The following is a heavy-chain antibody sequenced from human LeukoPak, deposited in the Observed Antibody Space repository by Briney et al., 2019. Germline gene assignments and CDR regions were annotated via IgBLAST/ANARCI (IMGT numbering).Heavy chain of an antibody. D-gene: IGHD2-15*01. CDR3: AKNLYCGGGSCYPSALGMDV. Sequence: GGSLRLSCAASGFTFSSYAMSWVRQAPGKGLEWVSSISGSGNRTYYADSVKGRFTISRDNSKNTLFLQMNSMRAEDTAVYYCAKNLYCGGGSCYPSALGMDVWGQGTTVTVSS. CDR2: ISGSGNRT. CDR1: GFTFSSYA. V-gene: IGHV3-23*01. J-gene: IGHJ6*02.